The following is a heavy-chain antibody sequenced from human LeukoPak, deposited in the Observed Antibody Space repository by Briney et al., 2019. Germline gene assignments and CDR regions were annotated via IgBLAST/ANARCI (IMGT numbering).Heavy chain of an antibody. V-gene: IGHV1-69*05. CDR2: RIPFFVTA. CDR3: ARMGSSGYYYAY. Sequence: GSSVTLSCKSSAATFTSYTNSRGRHPPGQGLEWMGGRIPFFVTAKYAQKFQGRVTITTDESTRTAYMELSSLRSEDTAVYYCARMGSSGYYYAYWGQGTLVTVSS. D-gene: IGHD3-22*01. J-gene: IGHJ4*02. CDR1: AATFTSYT.